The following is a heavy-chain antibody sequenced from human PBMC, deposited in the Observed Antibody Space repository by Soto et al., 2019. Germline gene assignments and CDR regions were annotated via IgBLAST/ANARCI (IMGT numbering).Heavy chain of an antibody. CDR3: VRGGSGAFDI. Sequence: EVQLVEAGGGLVQPGGSLRLSCVASGFTFSNYGMQWGRQAPGKGLVWVSRINGEGDTTSYADSVKGRCNISRDSARNTLYVQMNSLRAEDITVYYCVRGGSGAFDIWGQGTMVRVSS. J-gene: IGHJ3*02. CDR2: INGEGDTT. V-gene: IGHV3-74*01. CDR1: GFTFSNYG. D-gene: IGHD3-10*01.